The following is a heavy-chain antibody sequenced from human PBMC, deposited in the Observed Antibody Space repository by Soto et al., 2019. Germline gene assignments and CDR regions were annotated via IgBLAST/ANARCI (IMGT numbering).Heavy chain of an antibody. CDR2: INWNGGRT. Sequence: EVQLVESGGGVVRPGGSLRLSCVASGFTFDDYGMHWVRQAPGKGLEWVSGINWNGGRTGYPGSMKGRFIISRDNAKNSLYLQMNSLRAEDTALYYCARSGNIVATTNYDVDVWGNGTTVTVSS. D-gene: IGHD5-12*01. CDR3: ARSGNIVATTNYDVDV. CDR1: GFTFDDYG. V-gene: IGHV3-20*04. J-gene: IGHJ6*03.